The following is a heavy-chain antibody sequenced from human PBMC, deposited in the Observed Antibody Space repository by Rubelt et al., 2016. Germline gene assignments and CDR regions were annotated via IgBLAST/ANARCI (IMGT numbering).Heavy chain of an antibody. J-gene: IGHJ6*02. CDR3: ARGHYYDMDV. CDR1: GFTFSSYA. Sequence: VQLVESGGGVVQPGRSLRLSCAASGFTFSSYAMHWVRQAPGKGLEWVSGISGSGYSTYYADSGKGRFTISREKSKNTRYLQMNSLGAEDTAVYYCARGHYYDMDVWGQGTTVTVSS. CDR2: ISGSGYST. V-gene: IGHV3-23*04.